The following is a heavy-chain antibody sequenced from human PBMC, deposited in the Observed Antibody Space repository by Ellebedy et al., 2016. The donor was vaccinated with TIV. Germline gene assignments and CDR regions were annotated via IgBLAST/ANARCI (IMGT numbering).Heavy chain of an antibody. CDR3: ARVPDYFAYYYYGMDV. D-gene: IGHD2/OR15-2a*01. CDR1: GFTFSSYD. V-gene: IGHV3-13*01. CDR2: IGTAGDT. J-gene: IGHJ6*02. Sequence: GGSLRLXXAASGFTFSSYDMHWVRQATGKGLEWVSAIGTAGDTYYPGSVKGRFTISRDNSKNTLYLQMNSLRAEDTAVYYCARVPDYFAYYYYGMDVWGQGTTVTVSS.